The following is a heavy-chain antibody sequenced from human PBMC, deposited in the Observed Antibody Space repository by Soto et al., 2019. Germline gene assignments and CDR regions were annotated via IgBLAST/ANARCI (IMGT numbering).Heavy chain of an antibody. CDR1: GFTFSSYW. V-gene: IGHV3-74*01. CDR2: INSDGSST. J-gene: IGHJ6*02. CDR3: ARDYYDFWSGYYMFRYYYYGMDV. D-gene: IGHD3-3*01. Sequence: GGSLRLSCAASGFTFSSYWMHWVRQAPGKGLVWVSRINSDGSSTSYADSVKGRFTISRDNAKNTLYLQMNSLRAEDTAVYYCARDYYDFWSGYYMFRYYYYGMDVWGQGTTVTVPS.